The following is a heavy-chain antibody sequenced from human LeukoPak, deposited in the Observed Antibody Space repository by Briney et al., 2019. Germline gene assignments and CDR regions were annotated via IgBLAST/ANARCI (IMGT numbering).Heavy chain of an antibody. CDR1: GGSFSGYY. V-gene: IGHV4-34*01. Sequence: SETLSLTCAVYGGSFSGYYWSWIRQPPGKGLEWIGEINHSGSTNYNPSLKSRVTISVDTSKNQFSLKLSSVTAADTAVYYCAGDLSGYDFPNRFDYWGQGTLVTVSS. CDR2: INHSGST. D-gene: IGHD5-12*01. J-gene: IGHJ4*02. CDR3: AGDLSGYDFPNRFDY.